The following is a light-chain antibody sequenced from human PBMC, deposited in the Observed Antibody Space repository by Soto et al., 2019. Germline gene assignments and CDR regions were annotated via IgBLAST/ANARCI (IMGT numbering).Light chain of an antibody. J-gene: IGKJ3*01. CDR3: QQYNSYPLT. Sequence: DIPMTQSPSPLSASVGDRVTVTCRASQSISIWLAWYQQKPGKAPRLLIYKASSLESGVPSRFSGSGSGTEFTLTISSLQPDDFATYYCQQYNSYPLTFGPGTRVDIK. V-gene: IGKV1-5*03. CDR1: QSISIW. CDR2: KAS.